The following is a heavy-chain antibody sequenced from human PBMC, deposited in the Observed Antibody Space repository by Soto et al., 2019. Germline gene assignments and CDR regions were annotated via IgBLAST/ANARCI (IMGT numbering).Heavy chain of an antibody. Sequence: QVQLVQSGAEVKKPGASVRVSCKASGYTFTSYAMHWVRQAPGQRLEWMGWINAGNGNTKYSQKFQSRVTITRDTSASTAYMELSSLRSEDTAVYFCARDLGGWPDHWGQGALVTVSS. CDR3: ARDLGGWPDH. V-gene: IGHV1-3*01. J-gene: IGHJ5*02. CDR2: INAGNGNT. CDR1: GYTFTSYA. D-gene: IGHD2-15*01.